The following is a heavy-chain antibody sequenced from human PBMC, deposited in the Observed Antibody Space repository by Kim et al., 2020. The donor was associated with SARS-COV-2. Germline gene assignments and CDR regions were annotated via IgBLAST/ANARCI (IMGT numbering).Heavy chain of an antibody. V-gene: IGHV3-15*04. Sequence: GGSLRLSCAASGFTFSCAQITWVRQAPGKGLEWVGLIETHTRDWATGYAAPLKGRFTIFRDDSKQTVFLQMNSLKTEDTAVYFCCTSWCRRDESSGRGGNYYFEYWGQGALVTVSS. J-gene: IGHJ4*02. CDR1: GFTFSCAQ. CDR3: CTSWCRRDESSGRGGNYYFEY. D-gene: IGHD6-19*01. CDR2: IETHTRDWAT.